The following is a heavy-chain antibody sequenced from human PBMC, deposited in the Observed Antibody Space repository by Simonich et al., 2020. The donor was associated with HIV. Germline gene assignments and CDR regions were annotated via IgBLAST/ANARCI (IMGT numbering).Heavy chain of an antibody. D-gene: IGHD7-27*01. CDR1: GGSFSGYY. CDR3: ARLERGIDAFDI. V-gene: IGHV4-34*01. Sequence: QVQLQQWGAGLLKPSETLSLTCAVYGGSFSGYYWRWIRQPPGKGLGWIGEIKHSGSTNYNPSRKRRVTISVDSSKKQFSLKLSSVTAADTAVYYCARLERGIDAFDIWGQGTMVTVSS. CDR2: IKHSGST. J-gene: IGHJ3*02.